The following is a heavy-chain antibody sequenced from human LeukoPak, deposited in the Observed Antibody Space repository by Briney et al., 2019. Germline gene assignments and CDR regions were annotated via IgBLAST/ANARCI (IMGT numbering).Heavy chain of an antibody. Sequence: PGGSLRLSCAASGFTFSNSWMSWVRQARGKGREWVGRSKRKTDGGTTDYDAPVKGRFTISRDDSKTTLYLQMNSLKTEDTAVYYCAAEAAYYYDSRDAFDVWGQGTMVTVSS. CDR3: AAEAAYYYDSRDAFDV. D-gene: IGHD3-22*01. J-gene: IGHJ3*01. CDR1: GFTFSNSW. V-gene: IGHV3-15*01. CDR2: SKRKTDGGTT.